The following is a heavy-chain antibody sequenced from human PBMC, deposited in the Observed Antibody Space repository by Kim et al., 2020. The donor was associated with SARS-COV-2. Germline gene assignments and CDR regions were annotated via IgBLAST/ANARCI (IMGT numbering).Heavy chain of an antibody. V-gene: IGHV1-3*01. J-gene: IGHJ4*02. CDR3: ARTTKGATWLDY. CDR2: T. D-gene: IGHD1-1*01. Sequence: TKYSQKFPGRVTITRDTSASTAYMELSSLGSEDTAVYYCARTTKGATWLDYWGQGTLVTVSS.